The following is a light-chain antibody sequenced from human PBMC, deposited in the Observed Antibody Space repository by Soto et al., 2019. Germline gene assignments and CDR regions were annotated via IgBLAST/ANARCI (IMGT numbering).Light chain of an antibody. CDR1: QSVLYSSNNKNY. CDR2: WAS. J-gene: IGKJ1*01. CDR3: QQYYNTPTT. V-gene: IGKV4-1*01. Sequence: DIVMTQSPDSLAVSLGERATINCKSSQSVLYSSNNKNYLAWYQQKPGQPPELLIYWASTRDSGVPDRFSGSGSGPDFTLTISSLQAEDVAVYYCQQYYNTPTTFGQGTKVEIK.